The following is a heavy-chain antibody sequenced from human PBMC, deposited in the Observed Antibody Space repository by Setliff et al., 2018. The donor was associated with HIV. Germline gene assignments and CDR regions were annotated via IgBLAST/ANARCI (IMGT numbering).Heavy chain of an antibody. CDR1: GYTFTSYG. V-gene: IGHV1-18*03. Sequence: ASVKVSCKASGYTFTSYGISWVRQAPGQGLEWMGWISAYSGNTNYAQKLQGRVTMTTDTSTSTAYMELRSLRSDDMAVYYCARVAWYYSFWSGLGDAFDIWGQGTMVTVSS. CDR2: ISAYSGNT. J-gene: IGHJ3*02. CDR3: ARVAWYYSFWSGLGDAFDI. D-gene: IGHD3-3*01.